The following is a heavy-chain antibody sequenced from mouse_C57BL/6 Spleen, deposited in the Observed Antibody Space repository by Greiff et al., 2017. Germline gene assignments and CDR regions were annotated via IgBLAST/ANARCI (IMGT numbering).Heavy chain of an antibody. J-gene: IGHJ4*01. V-gene: IGHV1-64*01. CDR2: IHPNSGST. CDR3: ARGGYYASSYGGAMDY. D-gene: IGHD1-1*01. CDR1: GYTFTSYW. Sequence: VQLQQSGAELVKPGASVKLSCKASGYTFTSYWMHWVKQRPGQGLEWIGMIHPNSGSTNYNEKFKSKATLTVDKSSSTAYMQLSSLTSEDSAVYNCARGGYYASSYGGAMDYWGQGTSVTVSS.